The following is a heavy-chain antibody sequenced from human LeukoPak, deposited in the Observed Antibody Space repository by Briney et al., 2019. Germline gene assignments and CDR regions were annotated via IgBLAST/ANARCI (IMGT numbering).Heavy chain of an antibody. CDR3: ATTQKFYNWNDGVDY. CDR1: GYTLTELS. D-gene: IGHD1-1*01. V-gene: IGHV1-24*01. J-gene: IGHJ4*02. CDR2: FDPEDGET. Sequence: ASVKVSCKVSGYTLTELSMHWVRQAPGKGLEWMGGFDPEDGETIYAQKFQGRVTMTEDTSTDTAYMELSSPRSEDTAVYYCATTQKFYNWNDGVDYWGQGTLVTVSS.